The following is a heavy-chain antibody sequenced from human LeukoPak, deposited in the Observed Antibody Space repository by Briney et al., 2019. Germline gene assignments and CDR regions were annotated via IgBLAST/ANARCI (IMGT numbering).Heavy chain of an antibody. Sequence: ASVKVSCKASGYTFTSYDINWVRQATGQGLEWMGWMSPNSGNTGYAQKLQGRVTMTRNTSISTAYMELSSLRSEDTAVYYCARSIVVVVAATCFEDWFDPWGQGTLVTVSS. D-gene: IGHD2-15*01. V-gene: IGHV1-8*01. CDR2: MSPNSGNT. J-gene: IGHJ5*02. CDR1: GYTFTSYD. CDR3: ARSIVVVVAATCFEDWFDP.